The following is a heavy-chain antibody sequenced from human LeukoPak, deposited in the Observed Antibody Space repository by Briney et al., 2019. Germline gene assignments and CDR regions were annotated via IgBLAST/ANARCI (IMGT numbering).Heavy chain of an antibody. CDR1: GITIPW. V-gene: IGHV3-15*01. Sequence: GGPLEHPCATPGITIPWRSWARKRLGKGREWCPDLKGRISGGTTYYAAPVKGRFTISRDESESNLYLQMDSLQTEDTAVYYCVTDDYGDSRGTGESGAFDIWGQGTMVTVSS. CDR2: LKGRISGGTT. J-gene: IGHJ3*02. D-gene: IGHD4-17*01. CDR3: VTDDYGDSRGTGESGAFDI.